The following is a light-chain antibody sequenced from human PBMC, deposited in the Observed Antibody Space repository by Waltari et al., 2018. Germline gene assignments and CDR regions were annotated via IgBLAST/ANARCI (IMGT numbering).Light chain of an antibody. CDR3: QQYYGVPLT. V-gene: IGKV4-1*01. J-gene: IGKJ4*01. Sequence: DIVMTQSPDFLAVSLGERATIHCKSSQRVLYSANNKDYLAWYQQKPGQPPKLLIYWASTRESGVPDRFSGSGSGTDFTLTISSLQAEDVAVYYCQQYYGVPLTFGGGTKVEIK. CDR1: QRVLYSANNKDY. CDR2: WAS.